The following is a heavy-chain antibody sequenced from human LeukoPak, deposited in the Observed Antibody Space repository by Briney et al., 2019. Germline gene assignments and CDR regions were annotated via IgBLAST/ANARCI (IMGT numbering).Heavy chain of an antibody. CDR3: ARGLVWRLLLDSRRDCFDI. D-gene: IGHD3-16*01. CDR2: IYYSGST. CDR1: GGSISSSTYS. V-gene: IGHV4-39*07. J-gene: IGHJ3*02. Sequence: KPSETLSLTCTVSGGSISSSTYSWGWIRQPPGKGLEWIGNIYYSGSTFYNPSLKSRVTISLDTSKHQFSLKLTSVTAADTAVYYCARGLVWRLLLDSRRDCFDIWGQGTIVTVSS.